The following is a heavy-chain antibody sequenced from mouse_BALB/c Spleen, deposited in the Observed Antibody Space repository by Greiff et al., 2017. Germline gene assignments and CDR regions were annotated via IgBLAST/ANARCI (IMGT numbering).Heavy chain of an antibody. Sequence: EVQGVESGPELVKPGASVKIPCKASGYTFTDYNMDWVKQSHGKSLEWIGDINPNNGGTIYNQKFKGKATLTVDKSSSTAYMELRSLTSEDTAVYYCARLAYYFDYWGQGTTLTVSS. CDR3: ARLAYYFDY. J-gene: IGHJ2*01. V-gene: IGHV1-18*01. D-gene: IGHD6-1*01. CDR2: INPNNGGT. CDR1: GYTFTDYN.